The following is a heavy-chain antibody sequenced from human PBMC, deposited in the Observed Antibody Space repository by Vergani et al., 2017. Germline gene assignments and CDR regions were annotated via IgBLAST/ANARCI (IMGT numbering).Heavy chain of an antibody. V-gene: IGHV3-15*01. D-gene: IGHD5-12*01. CDR3: TTDYPLFFRRRVIPPPVDIVATITDY. CDR1: GFTFSNAW. CDR2: IKSKTDGGTT. J-gene: IGHJ4*02. Sequence: EVQLVESGGGLVKPGGSLRLSCAASGFTFSNAWMSWVRQAPGKGLEWVGRIKSKTDGGTTDYAAPVKGRFTISRDDSKNKLYLQMNSLKTEDAAVYYCTTDYPLFFRRRVIPPPVDIVATITDYWGQGTLVTVSS.